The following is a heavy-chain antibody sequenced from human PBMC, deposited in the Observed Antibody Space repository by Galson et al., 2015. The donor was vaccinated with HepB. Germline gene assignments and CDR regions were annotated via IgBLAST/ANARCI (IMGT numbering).Heavy chain of an antibody. J-gene: IGHJ4*02. CDR3: AKGAYGGYVSDY. Sequence: SLRLSCAASGFTFSSYDMHWVRQAPGKGLEWVAVTSHDGSNKYYADSVKGRFTISRDNSKNTLYLQMNSLRTEDTAVYYCAKGAYGGYVSDYWGQGALVTVSS. CDR1: GFTFSSYD. D-gene: IGHD2-21*01. CDR2: TSHDGSNK. V-gene: IGHV3-30*18.